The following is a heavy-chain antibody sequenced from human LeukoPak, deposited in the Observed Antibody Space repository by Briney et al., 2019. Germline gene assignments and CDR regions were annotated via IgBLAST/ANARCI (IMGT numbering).Heavy chain of an antibody. CDR2: IIPVFGTA. V-gene: IGHV1-69*13. CDR3: ARDSNRRGGSLNAFDI. Sequence: ASVKVSCKASGGTFSSYAISWVRQAPGQGLEWMGGIIPVFGTANYAQKFQGRVTITADESTSTAYMELSSLRSEDTAVYYCARDSNRRGGSLNAFDIWGQGTMVTVSS. CDR1: GGTFSSYA. D-gene: IGHD2-15*01. J-gene: IGHJ3*02.